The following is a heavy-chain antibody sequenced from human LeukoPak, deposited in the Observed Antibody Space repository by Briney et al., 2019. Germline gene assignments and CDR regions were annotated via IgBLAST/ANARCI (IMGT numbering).Heavy chain of an antibody. J-gene: IGHJ4*02. CDR1: GFTFSSYS. V-gene: IGHV3-48*01. CDR3: AKDYLSIAAAGHFDY. D-gene: IGHD6-13*01. CDR2: IRSFSGTI. Sequence: GGSLRLSCAASGFTFSSYSMNWVRQAPGKGLEWVSYIRSFSGTIDYADSVKGRFTITRDNSKNALYLQMNSLRAEDTAVYYCAKDYLSIAAAGHFDYWGQGTLVTVSS.